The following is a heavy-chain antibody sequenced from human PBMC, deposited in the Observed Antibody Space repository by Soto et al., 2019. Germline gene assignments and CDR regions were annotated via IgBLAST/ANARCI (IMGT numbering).Heavy chain of an antibody. CDR2: IYYSGST. D-gene: IGHD6-19*01. V-gene: IGHV4-39*01. Sequence: PSETLSLTCTVSGGSISSSIYYWVWIRQPPGKGLEWIGSIYYSGSTYYNPSLKSRVTISVDTSKNQFSLKLSSVTATDTAVYYCARPLAGTGYYYYYGMDVWGQGTTVTVSS. CDR3: ARPLAGTGYYYYYGMDV. J-gene: IGHJ6*02. CDR1: GGSISSSIYY.